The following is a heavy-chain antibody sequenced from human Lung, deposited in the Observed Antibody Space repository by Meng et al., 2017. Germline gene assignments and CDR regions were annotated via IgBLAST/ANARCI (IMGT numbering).Heavy chain of an antibody. CDR1: GASFSDYY. V-gene: IGHV4-34*01. Sequence: VQLQQWGGGLLKPSETLSLTCVVSGASFSDYYGSWIRQPPGKGLEWIGEINHSGSTNYNPSLESRATISVDTSQNNLSLKLSSVTAADSAVYYCARGPTTMAHDFDYWGQGTLVTVSS. D-gene: IGHD4-11*01. J-gene: IGHJ4*02. CDR3: ARGPTTMAHDFDY. CDR2: INHSGST.